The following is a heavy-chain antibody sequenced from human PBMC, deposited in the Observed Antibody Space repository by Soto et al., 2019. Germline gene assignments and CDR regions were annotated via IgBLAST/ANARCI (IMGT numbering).Heavy chain of an antibody. CDR2: IYYSGST. V-gene: IGHV4-39*01. Sequence: SSETLSLTCTVSGGSISSSIYYWVWIRQPPGKGLEWIGSIYYSGSTYYNPSLKSRVTISVDTSKNQFSLKLSSVTAADTAVYYCARHLGQLVQFDYWGQGTLVTVSS. J-gene: IGHJ4*02. D-gene: IGHD6-6*01. CDR1: GGSISSSIYY. CDR3: ARHLGQLVQFDY.